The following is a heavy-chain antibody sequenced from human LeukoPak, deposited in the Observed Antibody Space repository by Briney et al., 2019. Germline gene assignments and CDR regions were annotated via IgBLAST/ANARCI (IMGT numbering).Heavy chain of an antibody. CDR2: IYYSGST. CDR3: ARQYSIAAAGPTHHNWFDP. J-gene: IGHJ5*02. CDR1: GGSISSSSYY. D-gene: IGHD6-13*01. V-gene: IGHV4-39*01. Sequence: SETLSLTCTVSGGSISSSSYYWGWIRQPPGKGLEWIGSIYYSGSTYYNPSLKSRVTISVGTSKNQFSLKLSSVTAADTAVYYCARQYSIAAAGPTHHNWFDPWGQGTLVTVSS.